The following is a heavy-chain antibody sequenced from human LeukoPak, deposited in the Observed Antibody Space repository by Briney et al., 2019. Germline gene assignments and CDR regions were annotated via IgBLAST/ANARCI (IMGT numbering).Heavy chain of an antibody. Sequence: PGGSLRLSCAASGFTFNNYAMSWVRQAPGKGLEWVSAISASGGSTFYADSVKGRFTVSRDNSKNTLYLQMNSLRAEDTAVYYCAKHLEYSSSGVAYWGQGTLVTVSS. D-gene: IGHD6-6*01. V-gene: IGHV3-23*01. J-gene: IGHJ4*02. CDR2: ISASGGST. CDR1: GFTFNNYA. CDR3: AKHLEYSSSGVAY.